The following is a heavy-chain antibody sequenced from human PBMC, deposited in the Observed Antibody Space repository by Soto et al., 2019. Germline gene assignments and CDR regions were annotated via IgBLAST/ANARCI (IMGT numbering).Heavy chain of an antibody. CDR1: GFTFSSSG. J-gene: IGHJ4*02. CDR2: VWYDGSNK. Sequence: QVPLVESGGGVVQPGRSLRLSCAASGFTFSSSGMHWFRQAPGKGLEWVAVVWYDGSNKDYEDSVKGLFTNSRDNSKNTLYQQMNSPRAENTAVYYCSRESIPYSSSSGLLGYWGQGTLVTVSS. CDR3: SRESIPYSSSSGLLGY. V-gene: IGHV3-33*01. D-gene: IGHD6-6*01.